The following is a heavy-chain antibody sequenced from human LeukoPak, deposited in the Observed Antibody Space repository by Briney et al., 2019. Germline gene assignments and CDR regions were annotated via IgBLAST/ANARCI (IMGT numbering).Heavy chain of an antibody. Sequence: GGSLRLSCAASGFTFDDYAMHWVRQASGKGLEWVSLISWDGGSTYYADSVKGRLTISRDNSKNSLYLQMNSLRTEDTALYYCAKEPSTGYYYMDVWGKGTTVTVSS. V-gene: IGHV3-43D*03. CDR3: AKEPSTGYYYMDV. J-gene: IGHJ6*03. CDR1: GFTFDDYA. D-gene: IGHD2-2*01. CDR2: ISWDGGST.